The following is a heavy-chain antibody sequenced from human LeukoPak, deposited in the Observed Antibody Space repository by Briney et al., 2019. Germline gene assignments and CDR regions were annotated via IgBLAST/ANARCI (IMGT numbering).Heavy chain of an antibody. CDR1: GYTFTGYY. J-gene: IGHJ4*02. Sequence: ASVKVSCKASGYTFTGYYIHWVRQAPGQGLEWMGWINPNSGGTKYAQEFQGRVTMTRDTSISTAYMELSSLTSDDTALYYCARDGAVAGTAYPEYWGQGTLVTVSS. CDR2: INPNSGGT. CDR3: ARDGAVAGTAYPEY. D-gene: IGHD6-19*01. V-gene: IGHV1-2*02.